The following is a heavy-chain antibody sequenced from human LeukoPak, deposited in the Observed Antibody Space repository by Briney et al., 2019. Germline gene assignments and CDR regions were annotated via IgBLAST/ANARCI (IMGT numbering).Heavy chain of an antibody. CDR1: DGSISYYY. CDR3: ARAHAGYDSIDY. V-gene: IGHV4-4*07. CDR2: IYVGGST. D-gene: IGHD5-12*01. Sequence: SETLSLTCTVSDGSISYYYWSWIRQPAGKGLEWIGRIYVGGSTDYNPSLKSRVTMSVDTSKNQFSLRLISATAADTAVYYCARAHAGYDSIDYWGQGTLVTVSS. J-gene: IGHJ4*02.